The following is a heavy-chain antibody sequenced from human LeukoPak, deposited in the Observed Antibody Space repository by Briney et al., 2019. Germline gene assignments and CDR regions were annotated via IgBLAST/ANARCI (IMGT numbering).Heavy chain of an antibody. CDR1: GYTFTSYG. V-gene: IGHV1-69*04. J-gene: IGHJ4*02. D-gene: IGHD2-15*01. Sequence: SVKVSCKASGYTFTSYGISWVRQAPGQGLEWMGRIIPILGIANYAQKFQGRVTITADKSTSTAYMELSSLRSEDTAVYYCASSSARGIVSGYWGQGTLVTVSS. CDR2: IIPILGIA. CDR3: ASSSARGIVSGY.